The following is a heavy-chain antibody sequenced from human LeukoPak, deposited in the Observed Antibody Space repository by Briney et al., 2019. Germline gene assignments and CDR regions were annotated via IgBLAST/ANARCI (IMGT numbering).Heavy chain of an antibody. V-gene: IGHV3-33*08. CDR3: ARGASIAAAGTGEKSNWFDP. D-gene: IGHD6-13*01. Sequence: QPGGSLRLSCAASGFTFSGYGMHWVRQAPGKGLEWVAVIWSDGSNKYHADSVKGRFTISRDNSKNTLYLQMNSLRVEDTAVYYCARGASIAAAGTGEKSNWFDPWGQGTLVTVSS. CDR1: GFTFSGYG. J-gene: IGHJ5*02. CDR2: IWSDGSNK.